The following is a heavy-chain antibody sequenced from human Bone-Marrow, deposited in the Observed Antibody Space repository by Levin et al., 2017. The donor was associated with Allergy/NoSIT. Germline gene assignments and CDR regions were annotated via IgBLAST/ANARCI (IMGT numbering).Heavy chain of an antibody. V-gene: IGHV1-8*02. CDR1: GGSLSSYD. CDR3: ATARGAREFDS. D-gene: IGHD1-26*01. J-gene: IGHJ4*02. Sequence: ASVKVSCRASGGSLSSYDINWVRQATGQGLEYMGWMSRNSGNTGYAQKFQGRITMARDSATDTFYMELTSLRSGDAAMYFCATARGAREFDSWGQGTLLTVSS. CDR2: MSRNSGNT.